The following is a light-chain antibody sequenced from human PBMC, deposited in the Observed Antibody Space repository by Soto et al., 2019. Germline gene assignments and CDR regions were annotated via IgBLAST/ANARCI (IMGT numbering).Light chain of an antibody. J-gene: IGKJ1*01. Sequence: DIQLTQSPSFLSASVGDRFTITCRASQGISSYLAWYQQRPGKAPKLLIFAASSLQSGVPSRFSGSRSGPDFTLTISSLQPEDFATYYCQQSYSSPPTFGQGTIVDI. CDR2: AAS. V-gene: IGKV1-39*01. CDR1: QGISSY. CDR3: QQSYSSPPT.